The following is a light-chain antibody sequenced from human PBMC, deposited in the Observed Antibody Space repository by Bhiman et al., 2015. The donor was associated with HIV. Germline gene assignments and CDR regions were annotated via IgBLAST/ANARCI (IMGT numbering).Light chain of an antibody. V-gene: IGLV3-21*04. CDR2: YDS. CDR3: QVWDSTTNRWV. Sequence: GSVAPGKTARITCGGNNIGSKSVHWYQQKPGQAPVLVIYYDSDRPSGIPERFSGSNSGNTATLTISRVEAGDEADYYCQVWDSTTNRWVFGGGTKVTVL. CDR1: NIGSKS. J-gene: IGLJ3*02.